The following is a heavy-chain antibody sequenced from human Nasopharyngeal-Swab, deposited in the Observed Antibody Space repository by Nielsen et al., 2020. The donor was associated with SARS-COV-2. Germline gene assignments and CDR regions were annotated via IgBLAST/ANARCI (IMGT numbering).Heavy chain of an antibody. CDR1: GVSITSQY. Sequence: LETLSLTCTVSGVSITSQYWSWIRQPPGKGLEWIGYISHNSGTSYNPSLKSRVTMFMDTSKNQFSLRLTSVTAADTAVYSCAKEGATGWFDPWGQGTLVTVSS. CDR3: AKEGATGWFDP. V-gene: IGHV4-59*11. CDR2: ISHNSGT. J-gene: IGHJ5*02.